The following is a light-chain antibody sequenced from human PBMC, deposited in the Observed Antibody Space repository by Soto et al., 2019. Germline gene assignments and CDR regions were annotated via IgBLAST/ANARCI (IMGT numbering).Light chain of an antibody. V-gene: IGKV3-15*01. CDR3: QHLGT. CDR2: GVS. Sequence: EMVMTQSPATLSVSPGERATLSCRASQSVGSSLAWYQQRPGQAPRLLIYGVSTRASGIPARFSGSGSGTEFTLTISSLQSEDLAVYYCQHLGTFGQGTKVDIK. CDR1: QSVGSS. J-gene: IGKJ1*01.